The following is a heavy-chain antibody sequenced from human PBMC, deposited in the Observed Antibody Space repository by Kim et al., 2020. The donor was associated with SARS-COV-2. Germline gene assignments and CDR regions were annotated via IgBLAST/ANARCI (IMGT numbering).Heavy chain of an antibody. J-gene: IGHJ4*02. CDR2: IYHSGST. Sequence: SETLSLTCTVSGYSISSGYYWGWIRQPPGKGLEWIGSIYHSGSTYYNPSLKSRVTISVDTSKNQFSLKLSSVTAADTAVYYCARDWRLLRVRGVVDYWGQGTLVTVSS. CDR1: GYSISSGYY. D-gene: IGHD3-10*01. V-gene: IGHV4-38-2*02. CDR3: ARDWRLLRVRGVVDY.